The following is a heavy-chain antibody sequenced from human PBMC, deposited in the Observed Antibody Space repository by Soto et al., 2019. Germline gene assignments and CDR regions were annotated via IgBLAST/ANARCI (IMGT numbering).Heavy chain of an antibody. CDR3: TTYYYGSGRKPNDY. D-gene: IGHD3-10*01. CDR2: IKSKTDGGTT. J-gene: IGHJ4*02. V-gene: IGHV3-15*01. CDR1: GFTFSNAW. Sequence: PGGSLRLSCAASGFTFSNAWMSWVRQAPGKGLEWVGRIKSKTDGGTTDYAAPVKGRFTISRDDSKNMLYLQMNSLKTEDTAVYYCTTYYYGSGRKPNDYWGQGTLVTVSS.